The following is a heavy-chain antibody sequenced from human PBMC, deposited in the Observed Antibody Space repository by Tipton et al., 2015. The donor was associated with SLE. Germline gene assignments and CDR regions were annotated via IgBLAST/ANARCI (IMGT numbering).Heavy chain of an antibody. CDR1: GGSISSGSQY. CDR3: ARGSYWHPSLYDS. Sequence: LRLSCSVSGGSISSGSQYWSWVRQPAGKGLEWTGRIYTDGSANYNPSLKSRLTISVDTSKNEFSLKLTSVTAADTAVYYCARGSYWHPSLYDSWGQGTLVTVSS. CDR2: IYTDGSA. J-gene: IGHJ4*02. V-gene: IGHV4-61*02. D-gene: IGHD2-8*02.